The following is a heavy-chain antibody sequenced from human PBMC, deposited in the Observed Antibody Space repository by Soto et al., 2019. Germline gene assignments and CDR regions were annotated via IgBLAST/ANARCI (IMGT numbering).Heavy chain of an antibody. D-gene: IGHD6-19*01. CDR2: ISYDGGNK. CDR1: GFTFSSYA. J-gene: IGHJ4*02. Sequence: GSLRLSCAASGFTFSSYAMHWVRQAPGKGLEWVAVISYDGGNKYYADSVKGRFTISRDNSKNTLYLQMNSLRAEDTAVYYCARDSYSSGWYGVFDYWGQGTLVTVSS. V-gene: IGHV3-30-3*01. CDR3: ARDSYSSGWYGVFDY.